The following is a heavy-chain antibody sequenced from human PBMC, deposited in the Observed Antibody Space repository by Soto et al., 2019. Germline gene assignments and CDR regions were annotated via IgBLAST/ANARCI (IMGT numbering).Heavy chain of an antibody. CDR2: ISAYNGNT. CDR1: GYTFTSYG. CDR3: AREPNYFDY. J-gene: IGHJ4*02. Sequence: GESLKISCKGSGYTFTSYGISWVRQAPGQGLEWMGWISAYNGNTKYEQKLQGRVTMTTDTSTSTAYMELRSLRSDDTAVYYCAREPNYFDYWGQGTLVTVSS. V-gene: IGHV1-18*01.